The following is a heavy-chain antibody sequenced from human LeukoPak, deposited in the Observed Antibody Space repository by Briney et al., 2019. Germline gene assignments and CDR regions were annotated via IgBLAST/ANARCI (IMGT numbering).Heavy chain of an antibody. Sequence: PSETLSLTCTVSGGSISSYYWSWIRRPPGKGLEWIGYIYYSGSTNYNPSLKSRVTISVDTSKNQFSLKLSSVTAADTAVYYCARGAVANVNFDYWGQGTLVTVSS. V-gene: IGHV4-59*01. CDR2: IYYSGST. CDR3: ARGAVANVNFDY. CDR1: GGSISSYY. D-gene: IGHD6-19*01. J-gene: IGHJ4*02.